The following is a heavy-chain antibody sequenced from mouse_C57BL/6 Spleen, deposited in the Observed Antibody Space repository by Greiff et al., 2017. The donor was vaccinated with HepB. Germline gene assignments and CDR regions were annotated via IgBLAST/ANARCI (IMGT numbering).Heavy chain of an antibody. CDR2: INPNYGTT. V-gene: IGHV1-39*01. CDR3: AREGITTVVGHFDY. D-gene: IGHD1-1*01. CDR1: GYSFTDYN. J-gene: IGHJ2*01. Sequence: LQESGPELVKPGASVKISCKASGYSFTDYNMNWVKQSNGKSLEWIGVINPNYGTTSYNQKFKGKATLTVDQSSSTAYMQLNSLTSEDSAVYYCAREGITTVVGHFDYWGQGTTLTVSS.